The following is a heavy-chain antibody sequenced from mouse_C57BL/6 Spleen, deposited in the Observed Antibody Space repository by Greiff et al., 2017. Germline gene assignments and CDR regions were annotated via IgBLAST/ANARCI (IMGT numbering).Heavy chain of an antibody. CDR3: ARYSNYGAD. J-gene: IGHJ3*01. D-gene: IGHD2-5*01. Sequence: EVKLLESVAELVRPGASVKLSCTASGFNITNNYMHWVKQRPEQGLEWIGRIDPANGSTKYDQKFQGKATITADTSSNTAYLQLSSLPSDDTAIYYRARYSNYGADWGKGTLVTVSA. CDR2: IDPANGST. CDR1: GFNITNNY. V-gene: IGHV14-3*01.